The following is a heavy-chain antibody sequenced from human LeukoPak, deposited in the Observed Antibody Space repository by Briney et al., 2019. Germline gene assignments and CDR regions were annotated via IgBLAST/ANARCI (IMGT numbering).Heavy chain of an antibody. CDR2: ISGSGGSS. Sequence: GGSLRLSCAASGFTFRSYAMSWIRQAPGKGLEWVSSISGSGGSSYYADSVKGRFSIPRDNSNNTVYLQMNSLGVDDAAVYFCAKGRGSRAYTCFDSWGQGTLITVSS. CDR1: GFTFRSYA. D-gene: IGHD2-21*01. CDR3: AKGRGSRAYTCFDS. V-gene: IGHV3-23*01. J-gene: IGHJ5*01.